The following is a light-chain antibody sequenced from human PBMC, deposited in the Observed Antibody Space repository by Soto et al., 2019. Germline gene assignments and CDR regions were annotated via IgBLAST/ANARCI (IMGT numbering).Light chain of an antibody. CDR3: QQLNSYPRT. CDR1: QSVSSN. V-gene: IGKV3-15*01. J-gene: IGKJ1*01. CDR2: GAS. Sequence: EIVMTQSPATLSVSPGERATLSCRASQSVSSNLAWYQQKPGQAPRLLIYGASTRATGIPARFSGSGSGTEFTLTISSLQSEDFATYYCQQLNSYPRTFGQGTTVEVK.